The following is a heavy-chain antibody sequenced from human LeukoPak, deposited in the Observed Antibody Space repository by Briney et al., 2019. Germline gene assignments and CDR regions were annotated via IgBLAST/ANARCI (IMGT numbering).Heavy chain of an antibody. CDR2: VYHSGST. CDR1: GGSISRGSYY. D-gene: IGHD3-22*01. Sequence: SQTLSLTCTVSGGSISRGSYYWSWMRQPAGKGLEWIGYVYHSGSTNYNPSLKSRVTISVDTSKNQFSLELSSVTAADTAVYYCARLYYDSSGYYYLDYWGQGALVTVSS. CDR3: ARLYYDSSGYYYLDY. V-gene: IGHV4-61*09. J-gene: IGHJ4*02.